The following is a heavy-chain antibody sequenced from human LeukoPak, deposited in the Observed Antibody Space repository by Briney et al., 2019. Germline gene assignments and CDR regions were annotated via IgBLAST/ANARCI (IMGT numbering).Heavy chain of an antibody. D-gene: IGHD3-22*01. CDR2: IVVGSGNT. Sequence: SVKVSCKASGFTFTSSAMQWVRQACGQRLEWIGWIVVGSGNTNYAQKFQERVTITRDMSTSTAYMELSSLRSEDTAVYYCAAAINYYDSSGYYLDIWGQGTMVTVSS. CDR3: AAAINYYDSSGYYLDI. J-gene: IGHJ3*02. CDR1: GFTFTSSA. V-gene: IGHV1-58*02.